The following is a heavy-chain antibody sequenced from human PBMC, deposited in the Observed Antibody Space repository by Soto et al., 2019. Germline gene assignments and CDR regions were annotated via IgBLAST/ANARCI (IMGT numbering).Heavy chain of an antibody. CDR1: GGSFSGYY. CDR2: INHSGST. CDR3: ARGLITGSHYSGGWYYFDS. D-gene: IGHD6-19*01. J-gene: IGHJ4*02. Sequence: SETLSLTCAVYGGSFSGYYWSWIRQPPGKGLEWIGEINHSGSTNYNPSLKSRVTISAHTSNSQFSLELSSVTAADTAVYYCARGLITGSHYSGGWYYFDSWGQGTQVTVSS. V-gene: IGHV4-34*01.